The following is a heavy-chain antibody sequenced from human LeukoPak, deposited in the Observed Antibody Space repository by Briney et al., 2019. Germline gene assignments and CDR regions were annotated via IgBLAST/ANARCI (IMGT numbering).Heavy chain of an antibody. Sequence: SETLSLTCTVSNGSMTNNYWSWIRQPPGKGLEWIGYVYSSGSTIYIPSLKSRVTISVDTSKNQFSLKLSSVTAADTAVYYCAREGRVWGLPGRGFDVFDFWARGTMV. J-gene: IGHJ3*01. CDR2: VYSSGST. CDR3: AREGRVWGLPGRGFDVFDF. CDR1: NGSMTNNY. D-gene: IGHD3-16*01. V-gene: IGHV4-59*12.